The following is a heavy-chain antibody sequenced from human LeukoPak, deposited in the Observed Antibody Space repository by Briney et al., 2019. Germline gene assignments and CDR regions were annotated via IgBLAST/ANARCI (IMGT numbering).Heavy chain of an antibody. CDR3: ARVASYYGSGSYLLL. D-gene: IGHD3-10*01. CDR1: GYTFTSYG. V-gene: IGHV1-69*13. Sequence: SVKVSCKASGYTFTSYGISWVRQAPGQGLEWMGGIIPIFGTANYAQKFQGRVTITADESTSTAYMELSSLRSEDTAVYYCARVASYYGSGSYLLLWGQGTLVTVSS. CDR2: IIPIFGTA. J-gene: IGHJ4*02.